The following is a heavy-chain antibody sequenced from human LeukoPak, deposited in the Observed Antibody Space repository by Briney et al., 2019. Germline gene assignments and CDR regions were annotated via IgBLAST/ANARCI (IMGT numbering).Heavy chain of an antibody. CDR1: GGSISNYY. CDR3: ARSLYYYDSSGTVDY. J-gene: IGHJ4*02. D-gene: IGHD3-22*01. Sequence: PSETLSLTCTVSGGSISNYYWSWIRQHPGKGLEWIGYIYYSGSTYYNPSLKSRVTISVDTSKNQFSLKLSSVTAADTAVYYCARSLYYYDSSGTVDYWGQGTLVTVSS. CDR2: IYYSGST. V-gene: IGHV4-59*06.